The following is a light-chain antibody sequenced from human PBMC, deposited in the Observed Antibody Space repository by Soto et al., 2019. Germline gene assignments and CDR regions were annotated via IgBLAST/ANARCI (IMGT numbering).Light chain of an antibody. J-gene: IGKJ1*01. Sequence: EIVMTQSPATLSLSPGERVTLSCRASQSVSSNLACYQQKLGPAPRLLLYGASTRATGIPARFSGSGSGTEFTLTLSSLQSEDFAVYYCQQHNNWPPWTFGQGTQV. CDR1: QSVSSN. CDR2: GAS. V-gene: IGKV3-15*01. CDR3: QQHNNWPPWT.